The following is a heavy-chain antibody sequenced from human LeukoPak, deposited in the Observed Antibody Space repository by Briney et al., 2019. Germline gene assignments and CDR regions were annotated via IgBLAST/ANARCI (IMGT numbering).Heavy chain of an antibody. V-gene: IGHV3-23*01. CDR3: AKREQYYFDY. CDR1: GFTFSAYA. Sequence: GGSLRPSCEASGFTFSAYAMTWVRQAPGKGLEWVSAISAGGGSTYYADSVKGRFTISRDNSKNTVFLQMNSLRAEDTAIYYCAKREQYYFDYWGQGILVTVSS. CDR2: ISAGGGST. J-gene: IGHJ4*02. D-gene: IGHD1-26*01.